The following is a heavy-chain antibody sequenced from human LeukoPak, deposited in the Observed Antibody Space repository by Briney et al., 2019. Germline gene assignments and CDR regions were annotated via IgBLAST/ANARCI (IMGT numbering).Heavy chain of an antibody. D-gene: IGHD2/OR15-2a*01. CDR3: ARTSRIRPLDP. Sequence: SETLSLTCTVSGGSISSSSYYWGWIRQPPGKGLEWIGEINHSGSTNYNPSLKSRVTISVDTSKNQFSLKLSSVTAADTAVYYCARTSRIRPLDPWGQGTLVTVSS. CDR1: GGSISSSSYY. CDR2: INHSGST. J-gene: IGHJ5*02. V-gene: IGHV4-39*07.